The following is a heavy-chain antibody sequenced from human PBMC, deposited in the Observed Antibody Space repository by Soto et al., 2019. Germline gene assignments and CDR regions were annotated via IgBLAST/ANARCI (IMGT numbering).Heavy chain of an antibody. J-gene: IGHJ4*01. Sequence: QLQLQESGSGLVKPSQTLSLTCAVSGGSISSGGYSWSWIRQPPGKGLEWIGYIYHSGSTYYNPSLTARGTISVARSKNQFSLKLSSVTAADTAMYYCARGMTTVTTYDYWGHGTLVTVSS. V-gene: IGHV4-30-2*01. CDR3: ARGMTTVTTYDY. CDR1: GGSISSGGYS. CDR2: IYHSGST. D-gene: IGHD4-17*01.